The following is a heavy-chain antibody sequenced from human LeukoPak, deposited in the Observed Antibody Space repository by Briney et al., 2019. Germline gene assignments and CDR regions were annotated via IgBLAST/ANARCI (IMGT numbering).Heavy chain of an antibody. CDR2: IYYSGST. CDR1: GGSISSGDYY. J-gene: IGHJ6*03. D-gene: IGHD3-22*01. V-gene: IGHV4-30-4*02. CDR3: ARGYYDSSGYYYYYYMDV. Sequence: SETLSLTCTVSGGSISSGDYYWSWIRQPPGKGLEWIGYIYYSGSTYYNPSLKSRVTISVDTSKNQFSLKLSSVTAADTAVYYCARGYYDSSGYYYYYYMDVWGKGTTVTVSS.